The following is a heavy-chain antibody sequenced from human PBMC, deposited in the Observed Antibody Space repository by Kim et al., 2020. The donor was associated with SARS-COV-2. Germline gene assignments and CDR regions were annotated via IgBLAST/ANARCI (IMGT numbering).Heavy chain of an antibody. CDR1: GGSFSGYY. CDR2: INHSGST. J-gene: IGHJ3*02. V-gene: IGHV4-34*01. CDR3: ARGQVVTWRFGAFDI. Sequence: SETLSLTCAVYGGSFSGYYWSWIRQPPGKGLEWIGEINHSGSTNYNPSLKSRVTISVDTSKNQFSLKLSSVTAADTAVYYCARGQVVTWRFGAFDIWGQG. D-gene: IGHD2-15*01.